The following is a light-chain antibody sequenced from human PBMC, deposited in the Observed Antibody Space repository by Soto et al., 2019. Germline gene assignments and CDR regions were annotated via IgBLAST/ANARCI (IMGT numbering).Light chain of an antibody. Sequence: EIVMTQSPGTLSLSPGERATLSCRASQSVSSSYLAWYQQKPVQAPRLLSYLASSRATGIPDRFSGSGSGTDFTLTISRLEPEDFAVYYCQQYGSSPPWTFGQGTKVEIK. CDR2: LAS. CDR1: QSVSSSY. V-gene: IGKV3-20*01. J-gene: IGKJ1*01. CDR3: QQYGSSPPWT.